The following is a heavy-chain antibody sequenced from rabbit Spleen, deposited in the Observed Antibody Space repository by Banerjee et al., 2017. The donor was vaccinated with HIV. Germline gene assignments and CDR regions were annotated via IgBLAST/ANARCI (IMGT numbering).Heavy chain of an antibody. Sequence: QEQLEESGGDLVKPEGSLTLTCTASGFSFSTNYWICWVRQAPGRGLEWIGCIDIGDTGSAAYASWAKGRFTISKTSSTTVTLQMTSLTAADTATYSCARDGSDWGSYGLDLWGPGTLVTVS. J-gene: IGHJ6*01. CDR2: IDIGDTGSA. D-gene: IGHD4-1*01. V-gene: IGHV1S45*01. CDR1: GFSFSTNYW. CDR3: ARDGSDWGSYGLDL.